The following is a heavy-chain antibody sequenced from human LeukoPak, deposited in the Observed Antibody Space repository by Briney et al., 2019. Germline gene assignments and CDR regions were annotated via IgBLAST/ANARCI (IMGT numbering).Heavy chain of an antibody. Sequence: GGSLRLSCTTSGFTFRTYWMHWVRQAPGKGPVWVSRISDDGSSTSYADSVKGRFTTSRDNAKNTLYLQMSSLRAEDTALYYCTRDQGGAFDIWGQGTLVTVSS. D-gene: IGHD3-16*01. CDR2: ISDDGSST. CDR1: GFTFRTYW. V-gene: IGHV3-74*01. CDR3: TRDQGGAFDI. J-gene: IGHJ3*02.